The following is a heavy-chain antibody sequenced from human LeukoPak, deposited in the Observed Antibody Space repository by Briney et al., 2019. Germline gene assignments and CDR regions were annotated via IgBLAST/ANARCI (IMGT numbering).Heavy chain of an antibody. J-gene: IGHJ5*02. CDR3: TRVPIFGVVIEYNWFDP. CDR1: GFTFSSYE. CDR2: ISSSGSTI. V-gene: IGHV3-48*03. Sequence: GGSLRLSCAASGFTFSSYEMNWVRQAPGKGLEWVSYISSSGSTIYYADPVKGRFTISRDNAKNSLHLQMNSLRAEDTAVYYCTRVPIFGVVIEYNWFDPWGQGTLVTVSS. D-gene: IGHD3-3*01.